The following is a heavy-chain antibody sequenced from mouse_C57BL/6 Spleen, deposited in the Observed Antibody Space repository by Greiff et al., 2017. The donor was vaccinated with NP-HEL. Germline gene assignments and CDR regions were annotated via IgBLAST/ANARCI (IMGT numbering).Heavy chain of an antibody. V-gene: IGHV1-18*01. CDR2: INPNNGGT. CDR1: GYTFTDYN. Sequence: EVQLQESGPELVKPGASVKIPCKASGYTFTDYNMDWVKQSHGKSLEWIGDINPNNGGTIYNQKFKGKATLTVDKSSSTAYMELRSLTSEDTAVYYCATLDSSGYYAMDYWGQGTSVTVSS. J-gene: IGHJ4*01. D-gene: IGHD3-2*02. CDR3: ATLDSSGYYAMDY.